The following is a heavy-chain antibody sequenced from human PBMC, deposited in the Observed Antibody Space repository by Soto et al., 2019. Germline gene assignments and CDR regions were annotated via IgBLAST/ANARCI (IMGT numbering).Heavy chain of an antibody. Sequence: PGGSLRLSCTASGFTFNNYAMSWVRQAPGKGLEWVSLISATGGGTYYADSVKGRFSISRDNSKNTLYLQMNSLRAEDTAVYYCVKDRREGGTSAFYFDFWGQGAQVTVSS. CDR3: VKDRREGGTSAFYFDF. CDR1: GFTFNNYA. V-gene: IGHV3-23*01. D-gene: IGHD3-16*01. J-gene: IGHJ5*01. CDR2: ISATGGGT.